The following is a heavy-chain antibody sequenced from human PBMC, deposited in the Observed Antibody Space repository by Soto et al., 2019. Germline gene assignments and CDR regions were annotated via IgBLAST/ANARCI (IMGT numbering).Heavy chain of an antibody. Sequence: QVQLQESGPGLVKPSQTLSLTCNVSGGSISSGNDYWSWIRHHPGKGLEWIGYLYYNGNTYYNPSLKSRLTMLVDTSKNQFSLRLRSVTAADTAVYFCARTQGYCRSDICYSTSYAMDVWGQGTTVTVSS. V-gene: IGHV4-31*03. CDR3: ARTQGYCRSDICYSTSYAMDV. D-gene: IGHD2-15*01. J-gene: IGHJ6*02. CDR2: LYYNGNT. CDR1: GGSISSGNDY.